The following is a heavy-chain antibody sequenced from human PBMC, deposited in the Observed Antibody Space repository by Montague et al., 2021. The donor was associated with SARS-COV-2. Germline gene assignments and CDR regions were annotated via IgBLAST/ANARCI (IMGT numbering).Heavy chain of an antibody. CDR3: ARDDPGYGAYAY. Sequence: SLRLSCAAFGFRFGTYWMTWVRQAPGKGLEWVANIQHDGGATYYVDSVKGRFTISRDNAKNSLYLQMNSLTAGDTAVYYWARDDPGYGAYAYCGQGTLVIVSS. CDR1: GFRFGTYW. V-gene: IGHV3-7*03. D-gene: IGHD1-26*01. CDR2: IQHDGGAT. J-gene: IGHJ4*02.